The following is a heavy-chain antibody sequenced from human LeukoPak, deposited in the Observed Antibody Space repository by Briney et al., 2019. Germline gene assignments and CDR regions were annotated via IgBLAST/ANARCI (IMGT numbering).Heavy chain of an antibody. J-gene: IGHJ4*02. Sequence: PSETLSLTCAVYGGSFIDYYWSWIRQPPGKGLEWIGEINHSGTTNYNPSLKSRVTISVDTSRNQFSLRLTSATAADTAVYYCARAWYYYDSSGYYFDYWGQGTLVTVSS. D-gene: IGHD3-22*01. CDR2: INHSGTT. CDR1: GGSFIDYY. CDR3: ARAWYYYDSSGYYFDY. V-gene: IGHV4-34*01.